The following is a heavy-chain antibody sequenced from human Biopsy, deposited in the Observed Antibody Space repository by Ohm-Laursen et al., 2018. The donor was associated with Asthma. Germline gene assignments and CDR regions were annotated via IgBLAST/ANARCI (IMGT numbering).Heavy chain of an antibody. CDR1: GGSINNFY. Sequence: SQTLSLTCPVSGGSINNFYWSWIRQPPAKGLEPIGHVYYSGSTNYNPSLKSRVTISIDASKNQFSLKLTSVTAADTAVYYCARGVDRVTGLLDHFDAWGQGTLVTVSS. V-gene: IGHV4-59*01. J-gene: IGHJ4*02. CDR3: ARGVDRVTGLLDHFDA. CDR2: VYYSGST. D-gene: IGHD2-21*02.